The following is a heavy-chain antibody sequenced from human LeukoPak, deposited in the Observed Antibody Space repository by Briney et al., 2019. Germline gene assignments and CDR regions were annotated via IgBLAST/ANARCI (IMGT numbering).Heavy chain of an antibody. D-gene: IGHD3-10*01. J-gene: IGHJ4*02. CDR2: ISSSSSYI. CDR3: ARDYYGSGSLDY. CDR1: GFTFGSYS. Sequence: GGSLRLSCAASGFTFGSYSMNCVRQAPGKGLEWVSSISSSSSYIYYADSVKGRFTISRDNAKNSLYLQMNSLRAEDTAVYYCARDYYGSGSLDYWGQGTLVTVSS. V-gene: IGHV3-21*01.